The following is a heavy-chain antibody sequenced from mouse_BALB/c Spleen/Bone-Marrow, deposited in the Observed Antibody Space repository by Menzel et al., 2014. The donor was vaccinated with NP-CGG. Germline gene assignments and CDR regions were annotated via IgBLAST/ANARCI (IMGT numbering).Heavy chain of an antibody. J-gene: IGHJ4*01. D-gene: IGHD4-1*01. CDR1: GYTFTDYY. CDR2: IYPGSGNT. CDR3: ARDWDYYAMDY. Sequence: VQLQQSGAELARPGASVKLSCKASGYTFTDYYINWVKQRTGQGLEWIGEIYPGSGNTYYNEKFKGKATLTADKSSSTDYMQLSSLSSEDSAVYFCARDWDYYAMDYWGQGTSVTVSS. V-gene: IGHV1-77*01.